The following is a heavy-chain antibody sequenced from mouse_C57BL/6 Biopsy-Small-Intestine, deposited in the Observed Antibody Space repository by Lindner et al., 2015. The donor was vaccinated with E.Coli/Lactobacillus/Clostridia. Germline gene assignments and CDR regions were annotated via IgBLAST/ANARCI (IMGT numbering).Heavy chain of an antibody. CDR2: INPDSGDT. D-gene: IGHD1-3*01. V-gene: IGHV1-84*02. CDR1: GYTFTDYY. J-gene: IGHJ4*01. CDR3: ARVKVIAVGGKGWFDP. Sequence: SVKVSCKASGYTFTDYYIHWVRQTPGQGLEWVGWINPDSGDTNYAQKFQGRVTMTRDTSISTVYMELSSLRSDDTAVFYCARVKVIAVGGKGWFDPWGQGTLVTVSS.